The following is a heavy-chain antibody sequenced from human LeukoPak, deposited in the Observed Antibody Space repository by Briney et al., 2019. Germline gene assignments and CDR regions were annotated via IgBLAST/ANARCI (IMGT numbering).Heavy chain of an antibody. Sequence: SETLSLTCAVYGGSFSGYYWSWIRQPPGKGLEWIGYIYYSGSTNYNPSLKSRVTISVDTSKNQFSLKLSSVTAADTAVYYCARSGCSSTSCYQADYWGQGTLVTVSS. CDR3: ARSGCSSTSCYQADY. J-gene: IGHJ4*02. V-gene: IGHV4-59*08. D-gene: IGHD2-2*01. CDR1: GGSFSGYY. CDR2: IYYSGST.